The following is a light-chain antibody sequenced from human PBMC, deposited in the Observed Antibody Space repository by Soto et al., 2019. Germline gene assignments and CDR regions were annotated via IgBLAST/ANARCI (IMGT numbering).Light chain of an antibody. CDR3: TSYRSSSTRYV. J-gene: IGLJ1*01. V-gene: IGLV2-14*01. CDR2: EVS. Sequence: QSVLTQPASVSGSLGQSITISCTGTSSDIGSYNYVSWYQQHPGKAPKLMIYEVSNRPSGVSNRFSGSKSGSTASLTISGLQAEDEADYYCTSYRSSSTRYVFGTGTKVTVL. CDR1: SSDIGSYNY.